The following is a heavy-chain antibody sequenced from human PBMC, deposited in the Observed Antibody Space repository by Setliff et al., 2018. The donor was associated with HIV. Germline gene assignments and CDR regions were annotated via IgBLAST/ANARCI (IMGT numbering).Heavy chain of an antibody. CDR1: RYSFTSYW. V-gene: IGHV5-51*01. J-gene: IGHJ3*02. D-gene: IGHD4-17*01. CDR3: ARTDYGGNWGAFDI. Sequence: GESLKISCQGFRYSFTSYWIAWVRQMSGKGLEWMGIIYPGDSDTRYSPSFQGQVTISADKSISTAYLQWSSLKASDTAMYYCARTDYGGNWGAFDIWGQGTLVTVSS. CDR2: IYPGDSDT.